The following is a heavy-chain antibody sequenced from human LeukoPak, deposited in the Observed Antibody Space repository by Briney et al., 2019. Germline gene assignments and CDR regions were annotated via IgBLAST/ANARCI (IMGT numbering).Heavy chain of an antibody. CDR1: GGSISSYY. CDR3: ARGSGGSGSYYLDY. J-gene: IGHJ4*02. CDR2: IYYSGST. V-gene: IGHV4-59*01. D-gene: IGHD3-10*01. Sequence: SETLSLTCTVSGGSISSYYWSWIRQPPGKGLEWIGYIYYSGSTNYNPSLKSRVTISVDTSKNQFSLKLSSVTAADTAVYYCARGSGGSGSYYLDYWGQGTLVTVSS.